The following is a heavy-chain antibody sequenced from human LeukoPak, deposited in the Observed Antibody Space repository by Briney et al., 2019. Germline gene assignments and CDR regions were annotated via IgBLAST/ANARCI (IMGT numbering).Heavy chain of an antibody. Sequence: ASVKVSCKASGYTFTGYYMHWVRQAPGQGLEWMGRINPNSGGTNYAQKFQGRVTMTRDTSISTAYMELRSLGSDDTAVYYCARVKSSSYYFDYWGQGTVVTVSS. D-gene: IGHD6-6*01. V-gene: IGHV1-2*06. CDR1: GYTFTGYY. CDR2: INPNSGGT. CDR3: ARVKSSSYYFDY. J-gene: IGHJ4*02.